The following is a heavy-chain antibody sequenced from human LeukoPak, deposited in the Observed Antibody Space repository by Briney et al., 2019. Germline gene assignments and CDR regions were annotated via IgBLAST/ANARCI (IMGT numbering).Heavy chain of an antibody. CDR2: ISGSGVNT. Sequence: GGSLRLSCAASGLTFSDYAMTWARQAPGKGLEWVSAISGSGVNTYYADSVKGRFTISRDNSKNTLYLQMNSLRAEDTAVYYCAKGQEGAALYGMDVWGQGTKVTVSS. CDR1: GLTFSDYA. J-gene: IGHJ6*02. V-gene: IGHV3-23*01. D-gene: IGHD4/OR15-4a*01. CDR3: AKGQEGAALYGMDV.